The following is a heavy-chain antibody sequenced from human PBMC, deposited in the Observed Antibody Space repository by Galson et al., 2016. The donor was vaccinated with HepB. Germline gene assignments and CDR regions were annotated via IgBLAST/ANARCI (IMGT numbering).Heavy chain of an antibody. CDR2: VHPSGGST. D-gene: IGHD6-25*01. J-gene: IGHJ2*01. CDR1: GYTFTSYF. V-gene: IGHV1-46*01. CDR3: ARGPSLWYFGL. Sequence: SVKVSCKASGYTFTSYFVHWVRQAPGQGLEWTGIVHPSGGSTNYAQQFQGRVTMTRDTSTSTAYMELSSLRSEDTAVYYCARGPSLWYFGLWGRGTLVTVSS.